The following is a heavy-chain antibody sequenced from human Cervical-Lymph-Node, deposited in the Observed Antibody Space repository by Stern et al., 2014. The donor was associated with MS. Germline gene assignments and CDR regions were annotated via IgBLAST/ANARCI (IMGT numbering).Heavy chain of an antibody. CDR3: ASTIAAAGPYFDY. CDR1: GYTFTYRY. Sequence: VQLVESGAEVKKPGSSVKVSCKASGYTFTYRYLHWVRQAPGQALEWMGWIPTFNGNTNYAQKFQDRFTITRDRSMSTAYMELSSLRSEDTAMYYCASTIAAAGPYFDYWGQGTLVTVSS. D-gene: IGHD6-13*01. CDR2: IPTFNGNT. V-gene: IGHV1-45*02. J-gene: IGHJ4*02.